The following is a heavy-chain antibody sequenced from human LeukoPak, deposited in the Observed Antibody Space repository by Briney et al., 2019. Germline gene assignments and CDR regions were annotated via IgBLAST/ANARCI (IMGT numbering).Heavy chain of an antibody. CDR3: ARESDSSSPGYFDY. V-gene: IGHV4-59*01. CDR1: GGSISSYY. J-gene: IGHJ4*02. Sequence: SETLSLTCTVSGGSISSYYWSWIRQPPGKGLEWIGYIYYSGSTNYNPSLKSRVTISVDTSKNQFSLKLSSVTAADTAVYYCARESDSSSPGYFDYWGQGTLVTVSS. D-gene: IGHD6-6*01. CDR2: IYYSGST.